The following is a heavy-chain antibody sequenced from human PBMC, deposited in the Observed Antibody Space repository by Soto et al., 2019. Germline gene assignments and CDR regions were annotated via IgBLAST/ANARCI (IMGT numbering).Heavy chain of an antibody. V-gene: IGHV1-69*13. CDR3: ARDLVVVVAATTGSVYDAFDI. CDR1: GCTFSSYA. Sequence: SVKVSCKASGCTFSSYAISWVRQAPGQGLEWMGGIIPIFGTANYAQKFQGRVTITADESTSTAYMELSSLRSEDTAVYYCARDLVVVVAATTGSVYDAFDIWGQGTMVTVSS. J-gene: IGHJ3*02. CDR2: IIPIFGTA. D-gene: IGHD2-15*01.